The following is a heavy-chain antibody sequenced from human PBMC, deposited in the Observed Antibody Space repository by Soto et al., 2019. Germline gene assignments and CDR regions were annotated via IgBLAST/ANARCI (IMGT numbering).Heavy chain of an antibody. D-gene: IGHD3-22*01. CDR1: GHSLNKYD. CDR2: VNPNSGET. J-gene: IGHJ4*02. Sequence: ASVKVSCKASGHSLNKYDINWVRQAPGQGLEWMGWVNPNSGETIYAQKFQGRVTMTEDTSTDTAYMELSSLRSEDTAVYYCATEPHYDSPGSFDYWGQGTLVTVSS. V-gene: IGHV1-8*01. CDR3: ATEPHYDSPGSFDY.